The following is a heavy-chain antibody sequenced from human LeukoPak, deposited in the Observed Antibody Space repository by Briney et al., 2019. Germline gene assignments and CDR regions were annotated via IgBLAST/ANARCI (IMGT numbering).Heavy chain of an antibody. D-gene: IGHD3-10*01. CDR1: GGSMSTYA. CDR3: ATQYYYGSGSYPEGFDY. Sequence: SETLSLTCTVSGGSMSTYAWSWIRQPPGKGLEYIGYIYHSGSTNYSPSLKSRVTISVDTSKKQFSLKLSSVTAADTAVYYCATQYYYGSGSYPEGFDYWGQGTLVTVSS. V-gene: IGHV4-59*01. CDR2: IYHSGST. J-gene: IGHJ4*02.